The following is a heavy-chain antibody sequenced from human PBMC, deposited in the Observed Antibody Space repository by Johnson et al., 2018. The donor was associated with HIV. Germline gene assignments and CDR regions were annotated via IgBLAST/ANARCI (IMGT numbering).Heavy chain of an antibody. Sequence: QVQLVESGGGVVQPGRSLRLSCAASGFTFSSYVMHWVRQAPGKGLEWVAVISFDGSNKYYTDSVKGRFTISRDNSKNTLYLQMNSLRVEDTAVYYCARDAWEMDAFDIWGQGTMVTVSS. CDR2: ISFDGSNK. D-gene: IGHD1-26*01. CDR3: ARDAWEMDAFDI. J-gene: IGHJ3*02. CDR1: GFTFSSYV. V-gene: IGHV3-30*04.